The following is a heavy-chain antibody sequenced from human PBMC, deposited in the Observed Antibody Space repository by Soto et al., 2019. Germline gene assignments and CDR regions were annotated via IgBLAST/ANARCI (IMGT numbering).Heavy chain of an antibody. Sequence: QVQLVQSGAEVKKPGSSVKVSCKASGGTFSSYAISWVRQAPGQGLEWMGGIIPIFGTANYAQKFQGRVTXXAXEXXSTAYMELSSLRSEDTAVYYCARDGESSGYLYFQRWGQGTLVTVSS. CDR3: ARDGESSGYLYFQR. V-gene: IGHV1-69*12. J-gene: IGHJ1*01. CDR1: GGTFSSYA. CDR2: IIPIFGTA. D-gene: IGHD3-22*01.